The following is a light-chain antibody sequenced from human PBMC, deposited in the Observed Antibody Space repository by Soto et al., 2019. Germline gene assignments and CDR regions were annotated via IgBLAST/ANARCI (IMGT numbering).Light chain of an antibody. CDR2: WAS. CDR3: QQYLGIPRT. Sequence: DLAMPHAPDALAGSLGERATIHCKSIQSVLYSANNKNCLAWYLLNPGQPAMLLVYWASTRESGVPDRFSVSGSGTDITLTISSLQAEDVAVYYCQQYLGIPRTFFQGTLV. CDR1: QSVLYSANNKNC. J-gene: IGKJ1*01. V-gene: IGKV4-1*01.